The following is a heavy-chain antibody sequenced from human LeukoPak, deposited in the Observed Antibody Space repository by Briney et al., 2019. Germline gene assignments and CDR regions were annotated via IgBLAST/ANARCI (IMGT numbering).Heavy chain of an antibody. CDR1: GGSFSGYY. V-gene: IGHV4-34*01. Sequence: SETLPLTCAVYGGSFSGYYWSWIRQPPGKGLEWIGEINHSGSTNYNPSLKSRVTISVDTSKNQFSLKLSSVTAADTAVYYCARGGYCSGGSCYFDYWGQGTLVTVSS. J-gene: IGHJ4*02. D-gene: IGHD2-15*01. CDR2: INHSGST. CDR3: ARGGYCSGGSCYFDY.